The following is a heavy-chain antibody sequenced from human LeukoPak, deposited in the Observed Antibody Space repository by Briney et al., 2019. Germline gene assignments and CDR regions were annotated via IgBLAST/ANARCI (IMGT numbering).Heavy chain of an antibody. V-gene: IGHV1-69*05. D-gene: IGHD3-16*02. CDR1: GGTFSSYA. CDR2: IIPIFGTA. Sequence: SVKVSCKASGGTFSSYAISWVRQAPGQGLEWMGGIIPIFGTANYAQKFQGRVTITIDESTSTAYMELSSLRSEDTAVYYCQRDLVDDYVWGSYRPQRDYYYYMHVWDKGTTVTVSS. J-gene: IGHJ6*03. CDR3: QRDLVDDYVWGSYRPQRDYYYYMHV.